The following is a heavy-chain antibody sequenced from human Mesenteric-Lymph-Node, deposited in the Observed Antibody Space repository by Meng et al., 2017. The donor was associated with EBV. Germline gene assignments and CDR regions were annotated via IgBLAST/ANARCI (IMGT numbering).Heavy chain of an antibody. V-gene: IGHV4-28*01. D-gene: IGHD3-16*01. CDR3: ARTPYDYVWGMSEFDS. CDR2: IYYSGTT. CDR1: GSAISRSNW. J-gene: IGHJ4*02. Sequence: QGELQESGPGLGKPSDPLSLTCAVSGSAISRSNWWGWIRQPPGKGLEWLGYIYYSGTTYYSPSLKSRVTMSVDTSNNQFSLKLTSVTAVDTAVYYCARTPYDYVWGMSEFDSWGQGTLVTVSS.